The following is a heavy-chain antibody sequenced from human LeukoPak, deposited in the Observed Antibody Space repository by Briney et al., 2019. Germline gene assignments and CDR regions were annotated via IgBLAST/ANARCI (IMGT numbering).Heavy chain of an antibody. D-gene: IGHD1-7*01. J-gene: IGHJ6*03. CDR3: ARDQLELRSGYYYYMDV. Sequence: SGTLSLTCTVSGGSISSYYWSWIRQPAGKGLEWIGRIYTSGSTNYNPSLKSRVTMSVDTSKNQFSLRLSSVTAADTAVYYCARDQLELRSGYYYYMDVWGKGTTVTVSS. CDR2: IYTSGST. CDR1: GGSISSYY. V-gene: IGHV4-4*07.